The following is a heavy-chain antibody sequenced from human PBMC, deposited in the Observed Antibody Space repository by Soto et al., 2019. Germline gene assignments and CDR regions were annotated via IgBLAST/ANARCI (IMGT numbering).Heavy chain of an antibody. D-gene: IGHD4-17*01. CDR1: GGSISSGGYS. V-gene: IGHV4-30-2*01. Sequence: QLQLQESGSGLVKPSQTLSLTCAVSGGSISSGGYSWSWIRQPPGKGLECIGYIYHSGSTYYNPSLTSRVTISVDRAKNQFSLKLSSVTAADTAVYSCARAYGDYVFDPWGQGTLVTVSS. J-gene: IGHJ5*02. CDR3: ARAYGDYVFDP. CDR2: IYHSGST.